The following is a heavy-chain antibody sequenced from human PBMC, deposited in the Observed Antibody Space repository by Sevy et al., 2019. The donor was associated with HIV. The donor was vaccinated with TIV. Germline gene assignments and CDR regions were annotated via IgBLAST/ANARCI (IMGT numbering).Heavy chain of an antibody. Sequence: GGSLRLSCAASGFTLSSFWMTWVRQAPGKGLEWVANIKEDGSDKNYVDSVKGRITISSNKDKNSLYLQMNSLRAQDTAVNYCARGTTHYDRSGYYDAFDIWGQGTLVTVSS. D-gene: IGHD3-22*01. CDR1: GFTLSSFW. CDR2: IKEDGSDK. CDR3: ARGTTHYDRSGYYDAFDI. J-gene: IGHJ3*02. V-gene: IGHV3-7*03.